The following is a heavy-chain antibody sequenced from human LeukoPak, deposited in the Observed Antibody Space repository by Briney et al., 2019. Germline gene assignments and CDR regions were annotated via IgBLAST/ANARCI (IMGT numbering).Heavy chain of an antibody. Sequence: SETLSLTCAVYGGSFSGYYWNWIRQPPGKGLEWIGEINHRGSTNYNPSLKSRVTISVETSKKQFSLKLSSVTAADTAVYYCARGRTTYDYVWGSYRPPDYWGQGTLVTVSS. D-gene: IGHD3-16*02. J-gene: IGHJ4*02. CDR1: GGSFSGYY. CDR3: ARGRTTYDYVWGSYRPPDY. V-gene: IGHV4-34*01. CDR2: INHRGST.